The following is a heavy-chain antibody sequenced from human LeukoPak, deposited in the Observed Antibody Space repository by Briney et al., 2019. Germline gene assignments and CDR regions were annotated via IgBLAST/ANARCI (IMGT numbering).Heavy chain of an antibody. V-gene: IGHV4-59*01. D-gene: IGHD3-22*01. CDR3: ARDDYYDSSAIFDY. CDR1: GVSISSYY. CDR2: IYYSGST. J-gene: IGHJ4*02. Sequence: SEPLSLTCTVSGVSISSYYWSWIRQPPGKGLEWIGYIYYSGSTNYNPSLKSRVTISLDTSKNQFSLKLSSVTAADAAVYYCARDDYYDSSAIFDYWGQGTLVTVSS.